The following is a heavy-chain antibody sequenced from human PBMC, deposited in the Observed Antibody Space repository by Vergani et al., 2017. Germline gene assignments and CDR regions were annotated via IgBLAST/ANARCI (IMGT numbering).Heavy chain of an antibody. CDR1: GYNFPNYG. Sequence: QVQLVQSGAEVGKPGASVKVSCETSGYNFPNYGIFWVRQAPGQGLEWMGWISPFNGNTNYAHKFQGRLTLTTDAGTKTAYLQLRALTSDDTAVYYCSRGHGEGDEWGQGTLVTISS. D-gene: IGHD4-17*01. CDR3: SRGHGEGDE. V-gene: IGHV1-18*01. J-gene: IGHJ4*02. CDR2: ISPFNGNT.